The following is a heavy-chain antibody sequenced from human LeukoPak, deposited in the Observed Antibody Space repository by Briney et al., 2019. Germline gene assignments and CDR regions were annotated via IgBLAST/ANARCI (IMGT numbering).Heavy chain of an antibody. J-gene: IGHJ5*02. Sequence: SETLSLTCTVSGGSISSGGYYWSWIRQPPGKGLECIGYIYHSGSTYYNPSLKSRVTISVDRSKNQFSLKLSSVTAADTAVYYCARSPPDIVVVENWFDPWGQGTLVTVSS. CDR1: GGSISSGGYY. CDR3: ARSPPDIVVVENWFDP. D-gene: IGHD2-2*01. V-gene: IGHV4-30-2*01. CDR2: IYHSGST.